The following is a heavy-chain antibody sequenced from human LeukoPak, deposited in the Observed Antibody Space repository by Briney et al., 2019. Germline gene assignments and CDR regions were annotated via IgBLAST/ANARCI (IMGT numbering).Heavy chain of an antibody. D-gene: IGHD3-22*01. CDR1: GGSISSGDYY. J-gene: IGHJ4*02. CDR2: IYYSGST. CDR3: ARGNCYDSSGYLYYFDY. V-gene: IGHV4-30-4*08. Sequence: SQTLSLTCTVSGGSISSGDYYWSWIRQPPGKGLEWIGYIYYSGSTYYNPSLKSRVTISVDTSKNQFSLKLSSVTAADTAVYYCARGNCYDSSGYLYYFDYWGQGTLVTVSS.